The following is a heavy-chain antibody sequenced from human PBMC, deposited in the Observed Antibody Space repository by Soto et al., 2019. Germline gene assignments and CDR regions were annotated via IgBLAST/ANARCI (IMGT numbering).Heavy chain of an antibody. CDR3: ARHRYSSPDY. Sequence: SETLSLTCAVYGGSFSGYYWSWIRQPPGKGLEWIGEINHSGSTNYNPSLKSRVTISVDTSKNQFSLKLSSVTAADAAVYYCARHRYSSPDYWGQGTLVTVSS. J-gene: IGHJ4*02. CDR1: GGSFSGYY. CDR2: INHSGST. V-gene: IGHV4-34*01. D-gene: IGHD6-13*01.